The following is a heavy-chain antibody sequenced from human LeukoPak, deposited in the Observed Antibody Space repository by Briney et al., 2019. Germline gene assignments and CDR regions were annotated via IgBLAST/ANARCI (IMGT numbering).Heavy chain of an antibody. CDR3: ARYYDYDSRGYYYYFDY. V-gene: IGHV3-21*01. Sequence: GGSLRLSCAASGFTFSSYSMNWVRQAPGKGLEWVSSISSSSSYIYYADSVKGRFTISRDNAKNSLYLQMNSLRAEDTALYYCARYYDYDSRGYYYYFDYWGQGTLVTVSS. J-gene: IGHJ4*02. CDR2: ISSSSSYI. CDR1: GFTFSSYS. D-gene: IGHD3-22*01.